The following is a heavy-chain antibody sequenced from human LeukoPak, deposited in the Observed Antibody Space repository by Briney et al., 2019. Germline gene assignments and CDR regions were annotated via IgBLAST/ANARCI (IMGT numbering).Heavy chain of an antibody. CDR1: GDSVSTNTAA. CDR3: ARDGWPAFDY. Sequence: SQTLSLTCAISGDSVSTNTAAWNGIRQSPSRGLEWLGRTYYRSKWYTDYAVSVKSRITINPDTSKNQFSLQLNSVTPEDTAVYFCARDGWPAFDYWGQGTLVTVSS. CDR2: TYYRSKWYT. J-gene: IGHJ4*02. V-gene: IGHV6-1*01. D-gene: IGHD2-15*01.